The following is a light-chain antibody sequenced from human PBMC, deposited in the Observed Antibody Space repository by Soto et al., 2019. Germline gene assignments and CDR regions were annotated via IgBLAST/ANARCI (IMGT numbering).Light chain of an antibody. Sequence: DIQMTQSPSSLSASVGDRVTITCQASQDISNYLNWYQQKPGKAPKLLIYDASNLQTGVPSRFSGGGSGTNFTFTISSLQPEDFATYYCQQYDNLPSFTFGPGTKVDLK. CDR2: DAS. CDR1: QDISNY. J-gene: IGKJ3*01. V-gene: IGKV1-33*01. CDR3: QQYDNLPSFT.